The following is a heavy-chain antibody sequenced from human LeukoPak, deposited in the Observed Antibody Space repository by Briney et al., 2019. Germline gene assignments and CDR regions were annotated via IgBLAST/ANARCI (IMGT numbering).Heavy chain of an antibody. CDR2: I. Sequence: GGTLRLSCAASGFTFSSYGMNWVRQTPGKALEWVSAIKGRFTISRDNSQNILYLQMNSLRAEDTAVYYCARGPDGGNAAPWGQGTLVTVSS. V-gene: IGHV3-23*01. CDR3: ARGPDGGNAAP. CDR1: GFTFSSYG. J-gene: IGHJ5*02. D-gene: IGHD4-23*01.